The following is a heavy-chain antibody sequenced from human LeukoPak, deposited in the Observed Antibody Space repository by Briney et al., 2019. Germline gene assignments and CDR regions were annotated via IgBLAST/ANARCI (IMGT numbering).Heavy chain of an antibody. J-gene: IGHJ5*02. Sequence: SQTLSLTCAISGDSVSSTGAGWNWIRQSPSRGLEWLGRTYYRSKWYNEYAFSVRSRITINPDTSKNQFSLQLTSVTPEDTAVYYCARDISFDTRGQGTLVTVSS. CDR1: GDSVSSTGAG. D-gene: IGHD3-9*01. CDR2: TYYRSKWYN. CDR3: ARDISFDT. V-gene: IGHV6-1*01.